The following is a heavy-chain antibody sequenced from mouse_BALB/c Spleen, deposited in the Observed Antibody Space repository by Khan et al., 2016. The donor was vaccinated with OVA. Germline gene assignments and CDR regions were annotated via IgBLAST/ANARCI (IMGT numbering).Heavy chain of an antibody. CDR2: ISYSGST. Sequence: EVQLQESGPGLVKPSQSLSLTCTVTGYSITSGYGWNWIRQLPGNKLEWMCYISYSGSTNYTPTLKSRISITRETSKNQFCLQLNSVTTEERATYYGARTGRIKNGGQGTTLTVSS. CDR3: ARTGRIKN. CDR1: GYSITSGYG. J-gene: IGHJ2*01. V-gene: IGHV3-2*02. D-gene: IGHD1-1*01.